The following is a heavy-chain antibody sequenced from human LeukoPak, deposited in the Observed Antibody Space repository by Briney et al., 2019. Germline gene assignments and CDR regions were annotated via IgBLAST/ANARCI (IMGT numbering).Heavy chain of an antibody. V-gene: IGHV3-23*01. D-gene: IGHD5-12*01. CDR2: ISGSGGST. CDR1: GITFSSYA. J-gene: IGHJ4*02. Sequence: PGGSLRLSCAASGITFSSYAMSWVRQAPGKGLEWVSAISGSGGSTYYADSVKGRFTISRDNSKNTLYLQMNSLRAEDTAVYYCASRGVATYYFDYWGQGTLVTVCS. CDR3: ASRGVATYYFDY.